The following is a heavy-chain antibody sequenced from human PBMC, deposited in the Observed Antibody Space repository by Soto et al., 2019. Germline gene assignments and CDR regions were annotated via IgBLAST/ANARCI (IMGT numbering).Heavy chain of an antibody. J-gene: IGHJ6*02. CDR2: ISYDGSNK. CDR1: GFTFSSYG. V-gene: IGHV3-30*18. D-gene: IGHD3-3*01. CDR3: AKEAYKGPDFVYYYGMDV. Sequence: PGGSLRLSCAASGFTFSSYGMHWARQAPGKGLEWVAVISYDGSNKYYADSVKGRFTISRDNSKNTLYLQMNSLRAEDTAVYYCAKEAYKGPDFVYYYGMDVWGQGTTVTVSS.